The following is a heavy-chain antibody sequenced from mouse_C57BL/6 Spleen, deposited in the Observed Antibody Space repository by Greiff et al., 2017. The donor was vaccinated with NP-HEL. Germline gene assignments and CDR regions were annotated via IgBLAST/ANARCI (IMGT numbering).Heavy chain of an antibody. CDR3: ARGGLRFYAMDY. J-gene: IGHJ4*01. CDR2: INPGSGGT. Sequence: QVQLQQSGAELVRPGTSVKVSCKASGYAFTNYLIAWVKQRPGQGLEWIGVINPGSGGTNYNEKFKGKATLTADKSSSTAYMQLSSLTSEDSAVDCCARGGLRFYAMDYWGQGTSVTVSS. CDR1: GYAFTNYL. V-gene: IGHV1-54*01. D-gene: IGHD2-4*01.